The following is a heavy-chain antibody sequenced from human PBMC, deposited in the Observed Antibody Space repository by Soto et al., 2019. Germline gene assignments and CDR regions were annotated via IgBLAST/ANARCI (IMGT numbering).Heavy chain of an antibody. CDR3: ARTVGAAYYFDF. CDR2: VYTSGST. CDR1: GDSMTKYY. D-gene: IGHD1-26*01. V-gene: IGHV4-4*07. Sequence: SETLSLTCTVSGDSMTKYYWSWIRQPAGKGLEWIGRVYTSGSTNYNPSLKSRVTMSIDTSNNHFSLTLKSVTAADTAVYYCARTVGAAYYFDFWGQGPLVTVSS. J-gene: IGHJ4*02.